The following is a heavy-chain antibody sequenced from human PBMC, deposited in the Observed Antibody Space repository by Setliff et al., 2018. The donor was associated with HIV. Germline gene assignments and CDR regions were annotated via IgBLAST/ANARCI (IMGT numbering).Heavy chain of an antibody. CDR2: IKSKSDGGTT. D-gene: IGHD4-4*01. J-gene: IGHJ4*02. CDR3: TSSYINYAY. CDR1: GFNFRNAW. V-gene: IGHV3-15*01. Sequence: GGSLRLSCGASGFNFRNAWMSWVRQAPGKGLEWVGRIKSKSDGGTTDSAAPVKGRFTISRDDSKSIASLQMNSLKTEDTAVYYCTSSYINYAYWGQGTLVTVSS.